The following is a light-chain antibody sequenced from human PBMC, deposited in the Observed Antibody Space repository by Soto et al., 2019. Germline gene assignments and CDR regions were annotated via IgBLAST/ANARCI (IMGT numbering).Light chain of an antibody. CDR3: QQYNNWPRAT. Sequence: IVWTQSPGTLSLSPGESATLSCRAIQSVSSSNLAWYQQKPGQAPRLLMFRTSTRATGVPARFSGSGSGTEFNITISSLQSEDFAVYYCQQYNNWPRATFGGGTKVDI. CDR2: RTS. J-gene: IGKJ4*01. CDR1: QSVSSSN. V-gene: IGKV3-15*01.